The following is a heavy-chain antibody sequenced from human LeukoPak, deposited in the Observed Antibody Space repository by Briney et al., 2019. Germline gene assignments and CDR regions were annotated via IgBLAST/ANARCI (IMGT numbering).Heavy chain of an antibody. D-gene: IGHD1/OR15-1a*01. CDR3: ASDLFVNKGIDF. J-gene: IGHJ4*02. CDR2: VNPFGGGT. V-gene: IGHV1-2*02. Sequence: ASVKVSCKASGYTFTDYYIHLVRQAPGQGHDLMRWVNPFGGGTNYGQNFQGSVTMTRDPSISTAYMELSRLRSDDTAVYYCASDLFVNKGIDFWGQGTLVTVSS. CDR1: GYTFTDYY.